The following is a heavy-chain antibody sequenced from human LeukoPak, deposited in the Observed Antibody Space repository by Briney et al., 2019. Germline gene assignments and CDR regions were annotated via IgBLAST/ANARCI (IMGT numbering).Heavy chain of an antibody. V-gene: IGHV3-48*04. CDR1: DFTFSTYW. D-gene: IGHD5-12*01. CDR3: AREADIGAYDI. J-gene: IGHJ3*02. Sequence: PGGSLRLSCAASDFTFSTYWMSWVRQAPGKGLEWLSYITGSGSTTYYAESLKGRFNISRDNAKKSLFLEMTSLSPEDTAVYYCAREADIGAYDIWGQGTMVTVSS. CDR2: ITGSGSTT.